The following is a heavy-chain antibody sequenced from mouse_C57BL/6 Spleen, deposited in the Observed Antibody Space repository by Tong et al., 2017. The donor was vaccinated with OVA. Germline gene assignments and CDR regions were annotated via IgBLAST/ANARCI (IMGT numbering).Heavy chain of an antibody. CDR1: GFTFSSYA. Sequence: EVQLQESGGGLVKPGGSLKLSCAASGFTFSSYAMSWVRQTPEKRLEWVATISDGGSYTYYPDNVKGRFTISRDNAKNNLYLQMSNLKSEDTAMYYCARDNFSYWGQGTTLTVSS. V-gene: IGHV5-4*01. CDR3: ARDNFSY. CDR2: ISDGGSYT. J-gene: IGHJ2*01.